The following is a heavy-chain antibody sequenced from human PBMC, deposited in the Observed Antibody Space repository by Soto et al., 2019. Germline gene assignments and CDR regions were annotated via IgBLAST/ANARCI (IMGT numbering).Heavy chain of an antibody. J-gene: IGHJ4*02. CDR3: ARIDYSNYPYYFDY. CDR2: ISSSSSTI. V-gene: IGHV3-48*01. Sequence: EVQLVESGGGLVQPGGSLRLSCAASGFTFSSYSMNWVRQAPGKGLEWVSYISSSSSTIYYADSVKGRFTISRDNAKNSLYLQMNSLRAEDTAVYYCARIDYSNYPYYFDYWGQGTLVTVSS. D-gene: IGHD4-4*01. CDR1: GFTFSSYS.